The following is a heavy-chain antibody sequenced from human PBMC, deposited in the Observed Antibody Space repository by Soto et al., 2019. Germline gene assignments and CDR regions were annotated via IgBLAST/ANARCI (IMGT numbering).Heavy chain of an antibody. CDR2: INAGNGNT. CDR1: GYTFTSYA. CDR3: ARASSKPFPFDY. J-gene: IGHJ4*02. V-gene: IGHV1-3*01. Sequence: ASVKVSCKASGYTFTSYAMHWVRQAPGQRLEWMGWINAGNGNTKYSQKFQGRVTITRDTSAGTAYMELSSLRSEDTAVYYCARASSKPFPFDYWGQGTLVTVSS.